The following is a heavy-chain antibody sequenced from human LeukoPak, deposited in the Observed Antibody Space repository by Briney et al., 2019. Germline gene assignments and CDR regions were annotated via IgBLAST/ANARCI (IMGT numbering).Heavy chain of an antibody. Sequence: PGGSLRLSCAASGFTFSDYDMHWVRQATGKGLEWVSAIGTAGDTYYTGSVKGRFTISRENAKNSLYLQMNSLRAGDTAAYYCARVAKERVSGVYYFDYWGQGTLVTVSS. CDR2: IGTAGDT. D-gene: IGHD1-1*01. CDR3: ARVAKERVSGVYYFDY. J-gene: IGHJ4*02. V-gene: IGHV3-13*01. CDR1: GFTFSDYD.